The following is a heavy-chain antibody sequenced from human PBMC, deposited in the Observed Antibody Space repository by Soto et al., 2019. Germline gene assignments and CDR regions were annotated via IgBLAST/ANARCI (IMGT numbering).Heavy chain of an antibody. J-gene: IGHJ4*02. CDR3: ASDSGGYNSQFDY. CDR2: ISSSSSYI. CDR1: GFTFSSYS. Sequence: PWGSLRLSCAASGFTFSSYSMNWVRQAPGKGLEWVSSISSSSSYIYYADSVKGRFTISRDNAKNSLYLQMNSLRAEDTAVYYCASDSGGYNSQFDYWGQGTLVTVSS. V-gene: IGHV3-21*01. D-gene: IGHD5-12*01.